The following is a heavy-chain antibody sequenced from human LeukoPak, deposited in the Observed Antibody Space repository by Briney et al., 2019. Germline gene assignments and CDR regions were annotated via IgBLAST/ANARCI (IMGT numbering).Heavy chain of an antibody. CDR1: GGSINSNTSY. V-gene: IGHV4-39*01. CDR3: SRRSGTNYYYYYYGLDV. J-gene: IGHJ6*02. D-gene: IGHD1-1*01. CDR2: ITSSGST. Sequence: SETLSLTCTVSGGSINSNTSYWGWLRQPPGKGLEWIGSITSSGSTYYNPSLNSPLIVSIDTSKNQFSLQLRSVTAADTAVYYCSRRSGTNYYYYYYGLDVWGQGTTVTVSS.